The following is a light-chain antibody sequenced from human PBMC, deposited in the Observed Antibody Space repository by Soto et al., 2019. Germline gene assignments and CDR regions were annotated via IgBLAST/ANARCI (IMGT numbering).Light chain of an antibody. CDR1: QSVSRY. V-gene: IGKV3-11*01. CDR3: QQRSNWPIT. J-gene: IGKJ5*01. Sequence: EIVLTQSPATLSLSPGERATLSCRASQSVSRYLAWYQQKPGQAPRLLIYEASNRATGIPARFSGSGSGTDFTLTISSLEPEDFAVYYCQQRSNWPITFGQGTRLEIK. CDR2: EAS.